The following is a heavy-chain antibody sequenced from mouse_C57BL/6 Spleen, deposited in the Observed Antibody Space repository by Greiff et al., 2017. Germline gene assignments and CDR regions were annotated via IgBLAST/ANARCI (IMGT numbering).Heavy chain of an antibody. Sequence: VKVVESGPGLVQPSQSLSITCTVSGFSLTSYGVHWVRQSPGKGLEWLGVIWRGGSTDYNAAFMSRLSITKDNSKSQVFFKMNSLQADDTAIYYCAKEGTTAFMDYWGQGTSVTVSS. J-gene: IGHJ4*01. V-gene: IGHV2-5*01. CDR3: AKEGTTAFMDY. D-gene: IGHD1-2*01. CDR2: IWRGGST. CDR1: GFSLTSYG.